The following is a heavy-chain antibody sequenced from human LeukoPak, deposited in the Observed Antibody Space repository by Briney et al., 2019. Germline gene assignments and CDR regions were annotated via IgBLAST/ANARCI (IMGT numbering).Heavy chain of an antibody. V-gene: IGHV1-24*01. J-gene: IGHJ4*02. CDR2: SDPEDGER. D-gene: IGHD5-18*01. CDR1: GKTLSDLS. Sequence: ASVKVFCKVSGKTLSDLSIHWLRQPPGKGLEWLGGSDPEDGERIYAQMFRGRVTMTEDTSIDTAYMELSSLRSEDTAVYYCVTGFTTMAVDYFDYWGQGTLVTVSP. CDR3: VTGFTTMAVDYFDY.